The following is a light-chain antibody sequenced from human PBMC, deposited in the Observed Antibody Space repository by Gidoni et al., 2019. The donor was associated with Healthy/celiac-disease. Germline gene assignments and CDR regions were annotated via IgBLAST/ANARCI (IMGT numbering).Light chain of an antibody. Sequence: QFVLTQSPSASASLGASVRLTCTLGSGHSNDAIAWHQQQPEQGPRYLMKVNSDGSHIKGDGIPDRFSGSSSGAERYLTISSLQSEDEADYYCQTWGTGIRVFGGGTKLTVL. CDR1: SGHSNDA. CDR2: VNSDGSH. V-gene: IGLV4-69*01. CDR3: QTWGTGIRV. J-gene: IGLJ3*02.